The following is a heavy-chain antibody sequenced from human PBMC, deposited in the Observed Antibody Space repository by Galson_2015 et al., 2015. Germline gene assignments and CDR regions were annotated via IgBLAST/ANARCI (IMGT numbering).Heavy chain of an antibody. CDR2: ISGSGGST. J-gene: IGHJ4*02. CDR3: AKDDRRDYYDSSGYSPFDY. V-gene: IGHV3-23*01. D-gene: IGHD3-22*01. Sequence: SLRLSCAASGFTFSSYAMSWVRQAPGKGLEWVSAISGSGGSTYYADSAKGRFTISRDNSKNTLYLQMNSLRAEDTAVYYCAKDDRRDYYDSSGYSPFDYWGQGTLVTVSS. CDR1: GFTFSSYA.